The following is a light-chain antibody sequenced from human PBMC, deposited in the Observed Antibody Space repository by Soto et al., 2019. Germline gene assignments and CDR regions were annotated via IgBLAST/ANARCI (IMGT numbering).Light chain of an antibody. Sequence: EIVLTQSPGTLSLSPGERATLSCRASQSVSSSYLAWYQQKPGQAPRLLIYGASSRATGILDRFSGSGSGTDFTLTISRLEPEDFAVYYCQQYGISPYTFGQGTKLEIK. CDR3: QQYGISPYT. CDR1: QSVSSSY. V-gene: IGKV3-20*01. CDR2: GAS. J-gene: IGKJ2*01.